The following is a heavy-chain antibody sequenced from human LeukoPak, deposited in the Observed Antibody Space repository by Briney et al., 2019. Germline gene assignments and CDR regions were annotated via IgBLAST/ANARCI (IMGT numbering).Heavy chain of an antibody. CDR1: GGTFSSYA. CDR2: IIPIFGTA. V-gene: IGHV1-69*06. J-gene: IGHJ6*03. Sequence: SVKVSCKASGGTFSSYAISWVRQAPGQGLEWMGGIIPIFGTANYAQKFQGRVTITADKSTSTAYMELSSLRSEDTAVYYCASGGSGSYYPFDYYYYMDVWGKGTTVTISS. CDR3: ASGGSGSYYPFDYYYYMDV. D-gene: IGHD3-10*01.